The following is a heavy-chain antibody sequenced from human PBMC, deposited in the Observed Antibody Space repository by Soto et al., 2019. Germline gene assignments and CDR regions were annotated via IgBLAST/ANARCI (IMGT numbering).Heavy chain of an antibody. J-gene: IGHJ6*02. CDR1: GYTFTSYY. CDR2: INPSGGST. CDR3: ARNVGSEQLWFLRAYYYYGMDV. V-gene: IGHV1-46*01. Sequence: ASVKVSCKASGYTFTSYYMHWVRQAPGQGLEWMGIINPSGGSTSYAQKFQGRVTMTRDTSTSTVYMELSSLRSEDTAVYYCARNVGSEQLWFLRAYYYYGMDVWGQGTTVTVSS. D-gene: IGHD5-18*01.